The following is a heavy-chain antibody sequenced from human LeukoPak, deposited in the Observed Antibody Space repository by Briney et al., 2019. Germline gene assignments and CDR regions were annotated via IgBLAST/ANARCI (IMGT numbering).Heavy chain of an antibody. CDR1: EFTFSSYE. Sequence: GGSLKLSCAASEFTFSSYEMNWFRQAPGKGLEWVSYISSSGSTIYYADSVKGRFTISRDNAKNSLYLQMNSLRAEDTAVYYCARTYDSSGYYFPDAFDIWGQGTMVTVSS. J-gene: IGHJ3*02. D-gene: IGHD3-22*01. CDR3: ARTYDSSGYYFPDAFDI. CDR2: ISSSGSTI. V-gene: IGHV3-48*03.